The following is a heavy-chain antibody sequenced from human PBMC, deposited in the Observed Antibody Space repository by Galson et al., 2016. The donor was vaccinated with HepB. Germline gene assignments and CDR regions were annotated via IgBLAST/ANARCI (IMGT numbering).Heavy chain of an antibody. D-gene: IGHD5-12*01. CDR3: AKGCGYSGYDFFPCFDY. CDR1: EFPFSTYG. CDR2: ISNSGGST. Sequence: SLRLSCAASEFPFSTYGMGWVRQAPGKGLEWVSSISNSGGSTYYADSVKGRFTISRDNSRNTLYLQMNSLRAEETAVYYCAKGCGYSGYDFFPCFDYWGQGTLVTVSS. V-gene: IGHV3-23*01. J-gene: IGHJ4*02.